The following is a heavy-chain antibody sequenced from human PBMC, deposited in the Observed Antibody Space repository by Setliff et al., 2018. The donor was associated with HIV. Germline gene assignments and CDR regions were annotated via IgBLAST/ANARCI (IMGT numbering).Heavy chain of an antibody. CDR2: VDTTGNT. CDR3: ARDVRRELFPGYLFYYYMDV. V-gene: IGHV4-61*02. D-gene: IGHD3-10*01. CDR1: GGSISSGSYY. J-gene: IGHJ6*03. Sequence: PSETLSLTCNVSGGSISSGSYYWTRIRQPAGKGLEWIGRVDTTGNTNYNPSLNSRVTIFPDTYKNHFSLELRSVTAADSAIYYCARDVRRELFPGYLFYYYMDVWGTGTTVTVS.